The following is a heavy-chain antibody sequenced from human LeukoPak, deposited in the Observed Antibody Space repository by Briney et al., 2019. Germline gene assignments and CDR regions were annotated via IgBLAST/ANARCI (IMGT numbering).Heavy chain of an antibody. CDR3: AKGAVGATVFWYFNL. CDR1: GFTFSNYW. J-gene: IGHJ2*01. D-gene: IGHD1-26*01. Sequence: GGSLRLSCAASGFTFSNYWMHWVRQDPGKGLVWVSLINPDGSITNYADSVKGRFTISRDNAKNTLYLQMNSLRDEDMGLYYCAKGAVGATVFWYFNLWGRGTLVTVSS. V-gene: IGHV3-74*01. CDR2: INPDGSIT.